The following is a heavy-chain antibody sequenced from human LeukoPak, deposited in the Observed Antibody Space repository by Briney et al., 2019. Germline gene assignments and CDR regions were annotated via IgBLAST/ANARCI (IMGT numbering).Heavy chain of an antibody. CDR2: IYYSGST. J-gene: IGHJ4*02. CDR3: ARGPDDWEPSAFDY. V-gene: IGHV4-39*01. D-gene: IGHD1-26*01. Sequence: KASETLSLTCTVSGGSISSSSYYWGWIRQPPGKGLEWIGSIYYSGSTYYNPSLKSRVTISVDTSKNRFSLKLSSVTAADTAVYYCARGPDDWEPSAFDYWGQGTLVTVSS. CDR1: GGSISSSSYY.